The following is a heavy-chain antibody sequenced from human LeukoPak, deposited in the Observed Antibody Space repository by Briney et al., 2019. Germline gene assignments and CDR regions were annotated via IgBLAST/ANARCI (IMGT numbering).Heavy chain of an antibody. CDR2: INHSGST. J-gene: IGHJ4*02. CDR1: GGSFCGYY. D-gene: IGHD2-2*01. Sequence: SETLSLTCAVYGGSFCGYYWSWIRQPPGKGLEWIGEINHSGSTNYNPSLKSRVTISVDTSKNQFSLKLSSVTAADTAVYYCARVSVARYCSSTSCRNRLSDYWGQGTLVTVSS. CDR3: ARVSVARYCSSTSCRNRLSDY. V-gene: IGHV4-34*01.